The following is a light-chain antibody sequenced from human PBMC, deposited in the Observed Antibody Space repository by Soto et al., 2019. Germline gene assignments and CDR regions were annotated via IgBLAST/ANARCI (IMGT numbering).Light chain of an antibody. CDR3: QQYGNTPWT. CDR1: QSVSSSY. J-gene: IGKJ1*01. V-gene: IGKV3-20*01. Sequence: ENVLTQSPGTLSLSPGERATLSCRASQSVSSSYLAWYQQKPGQAPRLLISGASSRATGIPDRFSGSGSGTDFTLTISRLEPEDFAVFYCQQYGNTPWTFGQGTKVDIK. CDR2: GAS.